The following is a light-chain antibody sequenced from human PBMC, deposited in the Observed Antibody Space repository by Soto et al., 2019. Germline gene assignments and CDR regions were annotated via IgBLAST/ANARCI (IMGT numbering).Light chain of an antibody. CDR1: QSVTSY. CDR3: QQRSNWPVT. J-gene: IGKJ1*01. Sequence: EIVLTQSPAALSLSPGERATLSCRASQSVTSYLAWYQQKPGQAPRLLIYDASNRATGIPARFSGSGSGTDFTLPIRSLEPEDFAVYYCQQRSNWPVTFGQGTKVDIK. CDR2: DAS. V-gene: IGKV3-11*01.